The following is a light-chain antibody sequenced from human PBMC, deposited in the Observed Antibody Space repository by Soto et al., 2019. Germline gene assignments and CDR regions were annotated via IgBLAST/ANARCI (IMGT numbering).Light chain of an antibody. Sequence: EIVLSQSPGTLSLSPGERATLSCRASQTVRVSQSVGGSSLAWYQQKPGQAPRLLIYGASRRATSIPDRFSGSGSGTDFSLTISRVESEEIAVDYCHQYGTSPWTVGQAIKMEIK. CDR3: HQYGTSPWT. CDR2: GAS. CDR1: QTVRVSQSVGGSS. J-gene: IGKJ1*01. V-gene: IGKV3-20*01.